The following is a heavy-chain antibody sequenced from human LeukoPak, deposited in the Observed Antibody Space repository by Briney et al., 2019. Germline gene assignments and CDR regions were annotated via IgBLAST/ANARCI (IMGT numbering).Heavy chain of an antibody. J-gene: IGHJ4*02. Sequence: SETLSLTCTVSGYSISGSCWSWIRQPPGKGLEWIGYIYYTGDTNSNPSLKSRVTISLDTSKNQVSLQVTSVTAADTAVYYCARHTYARPFDFWGQGTLVTVSS. D-gene: IGHD6-6*01. CDR3: ARHTYARPFDF. V-gene: IGHV4-59*08. CDR2: IYYTGDT. CDR1: GYSISGSC.